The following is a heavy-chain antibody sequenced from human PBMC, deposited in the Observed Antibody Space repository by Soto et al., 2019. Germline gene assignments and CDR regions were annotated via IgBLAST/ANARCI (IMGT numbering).Heavy chain of an antibody. J-gene: IGHJ4*02. CDR1: GYAFTTYG. CDR2: ISAHNGNT. Sequence: QVHLVQSGAEVKKPGASVKVSCQGSGYAFTTYGITWVRQAPGQGLEWMGWISAHNGNTNYAQKRQGRATVTRDTSTSTAYMALRSLRYDATAVYYCARGRHGDYWGQGARVTVSS. CDR3: ARGRHGDY. V-gene: IGHV1-18*01.